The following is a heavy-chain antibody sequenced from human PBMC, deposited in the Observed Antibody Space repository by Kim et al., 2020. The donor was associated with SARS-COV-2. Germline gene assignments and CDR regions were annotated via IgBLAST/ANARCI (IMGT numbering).Heavy chain of an antibody. V-gene: IGHV4-31*03. CDR1: GGSISSGGYY. Sequence: SETLSLTCTVSGGSISSGGYYWSWIRQHSGKGLEWIGYIYYSGITYYNPSLKSRVTMSVDTSKNQFSLKLSSVTAADTAVYYCARDHSSGYSDYWGQGTLVTVSS. CDR3: ARDHSSGYSDY. J-gene: IGHJ4*02. CDR2: IYYSGIT. D-gene: IGHD3-22*01.